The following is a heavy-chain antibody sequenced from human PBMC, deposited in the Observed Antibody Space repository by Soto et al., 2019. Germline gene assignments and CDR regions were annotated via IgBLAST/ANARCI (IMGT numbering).Heavy chain of an antibody. D-gene: IGHD2-2*01. CDR2: ISGSGGST. Sequence: GGSLRLSCAASGFTFSSYAMSWVRQAPGKGLEWVSAISGSGGSTYYADSVKGRFTISRDNSKNTLYLQMNSLRAEDTAVYYCAKVPGYCSSTSCWRWFAPWAQGTLVTVS. CDR1: GFTFSSYA. V-gene: IGHV3-23*01. J-gene: IGHJ5*02. CDR3: AKVPGYCSSTSCWRWFAP.